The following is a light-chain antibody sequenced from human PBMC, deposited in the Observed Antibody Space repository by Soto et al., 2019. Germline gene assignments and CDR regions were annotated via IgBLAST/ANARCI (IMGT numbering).Light chain of an antibody. CDR3: QAWGSSTAV. CDR2: QDT. CDR1: KLGDKY. Sequence: SYELTQPPSVSVSPGQTASITCSGDKLGDKYVCWYQQKPGQSPVVVIYQDTKRPSGIPERFSGSNSGNTATLTISGTQAMDEADYYCQAWGSSTAVFGGGTKVTVL. J-gene: IGLJ3*02. V-gene: IGLV3-1*01.